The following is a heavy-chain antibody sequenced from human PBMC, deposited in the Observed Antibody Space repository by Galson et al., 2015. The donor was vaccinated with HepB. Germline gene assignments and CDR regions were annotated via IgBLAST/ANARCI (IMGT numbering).Heavy chain of an antibody. J-gene: IGHJ4*02. V-gene: IGHV2-5*02. Sequence: PALVKPTQTLTLTCTFSGFSLTDTGVGVAWIRQPPGKAPEWLALLYWDDDKRYSPSLKNRFTITKDTSKYQVVLTMTNVDPVDTGTYYCAHRRASGVTVFDYWGQGILVTVSS. CDR2: LYWDDDK. CDR1: GFSLTDTGVG. D-gene: IGHD3-16*02. CDR3: AHRRASGVTVFDY.